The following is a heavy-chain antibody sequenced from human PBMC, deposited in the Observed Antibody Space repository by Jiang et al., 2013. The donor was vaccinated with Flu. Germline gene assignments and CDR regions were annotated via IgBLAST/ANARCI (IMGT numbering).Heavy chain of an antibody. CDR1: GGSIYSSTYY. Sequence: SLTCTVSGGSIYSSTYYWGWIRQPPGKGLEWIGSIYYTGRTYSNTPLKSRLSMSIDTSKDQFSLNLTSVTAADTALYYCARRFFFGGGSAFDLWGQGTMVTVSS. D-gene: IGHD3-16*01. V-gene: IGHV4-39*01. CDR3: ARRFFFGGGSAFDL. J-gene: IGHJ3*01. CDR2: IYYTGRT.